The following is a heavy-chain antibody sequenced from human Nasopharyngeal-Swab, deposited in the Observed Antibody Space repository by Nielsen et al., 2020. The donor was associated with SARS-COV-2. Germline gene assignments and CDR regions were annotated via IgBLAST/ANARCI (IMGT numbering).Heavy chain of an antibody. V-gene: IGHV3-21*01. CDR1: GFTFSSYS. D-gene: IGHD1-1*01. J-gene: IGHJ4*02. CDR2: ISSSSSYI. Sequence: GGYLRLSCAASGFTFSSYSMNWVRQATGKGLEWVSSISSSSSYIYYADSVKGRFTISRDNAKNSLYLQMNSLRAEDTAVYYCASSGTGALFDYWGQGTLVTVSS. CDR3: ASSGTGALFDY.